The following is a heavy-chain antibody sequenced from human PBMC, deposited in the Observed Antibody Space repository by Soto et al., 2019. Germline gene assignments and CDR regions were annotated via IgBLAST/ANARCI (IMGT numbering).Heavy chain of an antibody. Sequence: GGSLRLSCAVSGLTFSSYAMSWVRQAPGKGLEWVSAISGSGGSTYYTDSVKGRFTISRDNSKNTLYLQMNSLRAEDTAVYYCATSHGGYSGYDLDYWGQGTLVTVSS. J-gene: IGHJ4*02. D-gene: IGHD5-12*01. CDR2: ISGSGGST. CDR3: ATSHGGYSGYDLDY. CDR1: GLTFSSYA. V-gene: IGHV3-23*01.